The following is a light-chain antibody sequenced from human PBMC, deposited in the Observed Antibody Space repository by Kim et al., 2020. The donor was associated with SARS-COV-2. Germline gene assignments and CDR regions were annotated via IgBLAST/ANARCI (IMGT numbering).Light chain of an antibody. CDR1: QSISTN. CDR2: GAS. J-gene: IGKJ2*01. Sequence: EIVMTQSPATLSVSPGERATLSCRASQSISTNLAWYQQRPGQAPRLLIYGASTRATGVPARFSGSDSGTEFTLTISSLQSEDFAVYYCQQYNNWPYTFGQGTKLEI. V-gene: IGKV3-15*01. CDR3: QQYNNWPYT.